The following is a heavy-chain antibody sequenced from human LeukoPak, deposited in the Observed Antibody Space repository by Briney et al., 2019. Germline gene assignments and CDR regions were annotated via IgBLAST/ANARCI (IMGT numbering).Heavy chain of an antibody. D-gene: IGHD1-14*01. V-gene: IGHV4-34*01. Sequence: SETLSLTCAVYGGSFSGYYWSWIRQPPGKGLEWIGEINHSGSTNYNPSLKSRVTISVDTSKNQFSLKLSSVTAADTAVYYCASRSPPDYYYYMDVWGKGTTVTVSS. CDR1: GGSFSGYY. CDR2: INHSGST. J-gene: IGHJ6*03. CDR3: ASRSPPDYYYYMDV.